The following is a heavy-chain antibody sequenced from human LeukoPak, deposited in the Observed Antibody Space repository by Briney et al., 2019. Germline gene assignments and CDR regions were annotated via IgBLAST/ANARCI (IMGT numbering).Heavy chain of an antibody. D-gene: IGHD2-21*01. Sequence: GGSLRLSCAASGFTVSNNYMSWVRQAPGKGLEWVSVIYSGGTTYYTDSVKGRFTISRDNSQNTLYFQMNSLRAEDTAVYYCARGEFARRFDDWGQGTLVTVSS. CDR3: ARGEFARRFDD. J-gene: IGHJ4*02. CDR1: GFTVSNNY. V-gene: IGHV3-66*02. CDR2: IYSGGTT.